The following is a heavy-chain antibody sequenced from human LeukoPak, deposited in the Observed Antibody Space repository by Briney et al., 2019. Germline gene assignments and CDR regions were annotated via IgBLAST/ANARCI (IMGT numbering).Heavy chain of an antibody. J-gene: IGHJ6*02. Sequence: ASVKVSCKASGYTFTGYYMHWVRQAPGQGLEWMGWINPNSGGTNYAQKFQGRVTMTRDTSISTAYMELSRLRSDDTAVYYCARDRRYYDSSGYYYSYYGMDVWGQGTTVTVSS. CDR2: INPNSGGT. D-gene: IGHD3-22*01. CDR1: GYTFTGYY. CDR3: ARDRRYYDSSGYYYSYYGMDV. V-gene: IGHV1-2*02.